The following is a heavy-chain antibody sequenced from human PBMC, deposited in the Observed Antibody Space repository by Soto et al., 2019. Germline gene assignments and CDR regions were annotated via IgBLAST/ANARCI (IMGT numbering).Heavy chain of an antibody. CDR2: ISGSGGST. V-gene: IGHV3-23*01. Sequence: GGSLRLSCAASGFTFSSYAMSWVRQAPGKGLEWVSAISGSGGSTYYADSVKGRFTISRDNSKNTLYLQMNSLRAEDTAVYYCAKSRTRLRYNWNDGVFDYWGHGTLVTVSS. D-gene: IGHD1-20*01. J-gene: IGHJ4*01. CDR1: GFTFSSYA. CDR3: AKSRTRLRYNWNDGVFDY.